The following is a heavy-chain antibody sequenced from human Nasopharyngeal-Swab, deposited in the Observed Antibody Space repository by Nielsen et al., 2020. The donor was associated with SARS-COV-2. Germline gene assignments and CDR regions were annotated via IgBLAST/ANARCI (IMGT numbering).Heavy chain of an antibody. CDR2: IKQDGSEK. CDR1: GFTFSCYW. Sequence: SLKISCAVSGFTFSCYWMSWVRQAPGKGLEWVANIKQDGSEKYYVDSVKGRFTISRDNAKNSLYMQMNSLRAEDTAVYYCAKLRLDLCWSPFDYWGPGTLVAVSS. V-gene: IGHV3-7*01. CDR3: AKLRLDLCWSPFDY. J-gene: IGHJ4*02. D-gene: IGHD2-21*01.